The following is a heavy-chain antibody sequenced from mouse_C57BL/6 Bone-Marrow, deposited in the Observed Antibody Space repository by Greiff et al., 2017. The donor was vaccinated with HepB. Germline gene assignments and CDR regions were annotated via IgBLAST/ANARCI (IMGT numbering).Heavy chain of an antibody. D-gene: IGHD1-1*01. J-gene: IGHJ4*01. Sequence: VQLQQSGPELVKPGASVKISCKASGYSFTDYNMNWVKQSNGKSLEWIGVINPNYGTTSYNQKFKGKATLTVDQSSSTTDMQLNSLTSEDSAVYYCANYCGSSYAMDYWGQGTSVTVSS. CDR3: ANYCGSSYAMDY. CDR1: GYSFTDYN. CDR2: INPNYGTT. V-gene: IGHV1-39*01.